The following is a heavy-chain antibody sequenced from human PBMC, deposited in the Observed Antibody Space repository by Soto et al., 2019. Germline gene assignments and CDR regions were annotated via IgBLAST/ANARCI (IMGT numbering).Heavy chain of an antibody. D-gene: IGHD3-16*01. CDR2: IYHSGST. CDR3: ARVLGP. J-gene: IGHJ5*02. CDR1: GSSISSGGYS. Sequence: SETLSLTFAVSGSSISSGGYSWSWIRQPPGKGLEWIGYIYHSGSTYYNPSLKSRVTISVDRSKNQFSLKLSSVTPADTAVYYCARVLGPWGQGTLVTVS. V-gene: IGHV4-30-2*01.